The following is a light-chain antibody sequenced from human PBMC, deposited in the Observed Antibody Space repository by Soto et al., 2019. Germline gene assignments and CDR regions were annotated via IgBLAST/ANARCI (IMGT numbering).Light chain of an antibody. Sequence: EILMTQSPATLSVSPGERATLSCRASQSVSSNLAWYQQKPGQAPRLLIYGASTRATGIPARFSGSGSGTEFTLTISSLQSEDFAVYYCQQRFNWPPTFGQGTKVDIK. V-gene: IGKV3-15*01. CDR2: GAS. J-gene: IGKJ1*01. CDR3: QQRFNWPPT. CDR1: QSVSSN.